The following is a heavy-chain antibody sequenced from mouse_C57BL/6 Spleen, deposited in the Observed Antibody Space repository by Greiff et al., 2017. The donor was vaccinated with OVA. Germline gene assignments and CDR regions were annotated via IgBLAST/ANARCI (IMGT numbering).Heavy chain of an antibody. CDR1: GYSITSGYY. V-gene: IGHV3-6*01. CDR3: ARHDDGYYAMDY. J-gene: IGHJ4*01. Sequence: ESGPGLVKPSQSLSLTCSVTGYSITSGYYWNWIRQFPGNKLEWMGYISYDGSNNYNPSLKNRISITRDTSKNQFSLKLNSVTTEDTATYYCARHDDGYYAMDYWGQGTSVTVSS. CDR2: ISYDGSN. D-gene: IGHD2-3*01.